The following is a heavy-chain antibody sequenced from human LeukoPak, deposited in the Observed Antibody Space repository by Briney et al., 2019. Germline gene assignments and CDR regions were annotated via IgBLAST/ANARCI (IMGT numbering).Heavy chain of an antibody. CDR3: ARQGGYDSLGFDY. Sequence: SETLSLTCTVSGGSISSSSYYWGWIRQPPGKGLEWIGSIYYSGSTYYNPSLKSRVTISVDTSKNQFSLKLSSVTAADTAVYYSARQGGYDSLGFDYWGQGTLVTVSS. J-gene: IGHJ4*02. V-gene: IGHV4-39*01. CDR2: IYYSGST. CDR1: GGSISSSSYY. D-gene: IGHD5-12*01.